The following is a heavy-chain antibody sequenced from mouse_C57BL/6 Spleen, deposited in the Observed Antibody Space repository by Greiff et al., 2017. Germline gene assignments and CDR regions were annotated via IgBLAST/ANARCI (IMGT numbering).Heavy chain of an antibody. V-gene: IGHV1-52*01. D-gene: IGHD1-3*01. CDR3: ARRSVLRDSAMDY. CDR2: IDPSDSET. Sequence: VQLQQPGAELVRPGSSVKLSCKASGYTFTSYWMHWVKQRPIQGLEWIGNIDPSDSETHYNQKFKDKATLTVDKSSSTAYMQLSSLTSEDSAVYYCARRSVLRDSAMDYWGQGTSVTVSS. CDR1: GYTFTSYW. J-gene: IGHJ4*01.